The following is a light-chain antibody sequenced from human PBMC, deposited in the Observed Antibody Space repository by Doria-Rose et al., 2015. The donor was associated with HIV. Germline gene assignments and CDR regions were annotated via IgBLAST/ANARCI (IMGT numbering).Light chain of an antibody. CDR2: DAS. J-gene: IGKJ2*01. Sequence: TQSPATLSLSPGERATLSCGASQSVSNYLAWFQQKPGLAPRLLIYDASNRATGIPGRFSGSGSGTDFTLTISRLEPEDFAVYFCQQYGSSYTFGQGTKVEIK. V-gene: IGKV3D-20*01. CDR3: QQYGSSYT. CDR1: QSVSNY.